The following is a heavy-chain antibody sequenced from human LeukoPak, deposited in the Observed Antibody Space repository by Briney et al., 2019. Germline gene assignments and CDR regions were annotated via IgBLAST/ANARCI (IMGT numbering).Heavy chain of an antibody. CDR3: ATGRYCSSTSCYSRPYYYYYMDV. Sequence: ASAKVSCKVSGYTPTELSMHWVRQTPEKRREWMGGFDPENGETIYAQKFQGRVTMTEDTSTDTAYMELSSLRSEDTAVYYCATGRYCSSTSCYSRPYYYYYMDVWGKGTTVTVSS. J-gene: IGHJ6*03. CDR2: FDPENGET. V-gene: IGHV1-24*01. CDR1: GYTPTELS. D-gene: IGHD2-2*02.